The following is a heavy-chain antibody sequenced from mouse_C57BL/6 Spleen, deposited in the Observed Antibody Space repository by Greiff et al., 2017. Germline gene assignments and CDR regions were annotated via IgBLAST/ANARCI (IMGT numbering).Heavy chain of an antibody. CDR2: FYPGSGSI. V-gene: IGHV1-62-2*01. CDR1: GYTFTEYT. J-gene: IGHJ1*03. Sequence: QVQLQQSGAELVKPGASVKLSCKASGYTFTEYTIHWVKQRSGQGLEWIGWFYPGSGSIKYNEKFKDKATLTADKSSSTVYMELSRLTSEDSAVYVCARHEERPPHGSSYFDVWGTGTTVTVSS. CDR3: ARHEERPPHGSSYFDV. D-gene: IGHD1-1*01.